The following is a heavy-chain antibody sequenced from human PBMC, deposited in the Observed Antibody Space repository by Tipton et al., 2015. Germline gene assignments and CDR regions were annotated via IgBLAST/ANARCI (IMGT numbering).Heavy chain of an antibody. CDR3: ACQDYDSLTRDYQTVDY. CDR2: ISHSGNT. CDR1: GGSFSDYY. J-gene: IGHJ4*02. V-gene: IGHV4-59*04. Sequence: LRLSCTVSGGSFSDYYWGWIRQPPGKGLEWIGSISHSGNTYYNSSLKSRVTMSRDTSKNQFSLKLTSVTAADTAVYYCACQDYDSLTRDYQTVDYWGQGTLVTVSS. D-gene: IGHD3-9*01.